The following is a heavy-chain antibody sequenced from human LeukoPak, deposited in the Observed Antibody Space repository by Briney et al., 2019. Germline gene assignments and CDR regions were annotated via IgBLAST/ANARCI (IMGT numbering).Heavy chain of an antibody. J-gene: IGHJ4*02. CDR3: ARDVEPGYSSSWYIDY. V-gene: IGHV1-2*02. CDR2: INPNSGGT. D-gene: IGHD6-13*01. CDR1: GYTFTGYY. Sequence: ASVKVSCKASGYTFTGYYMHWVRQAPGQGLEWMGWINPNSGGTNYAQKFQGGVTMTRDTSISTAYMELSRLRSDDTAVYYCARDVEPGYSSSWYIDYWGQGTLVTVSS.